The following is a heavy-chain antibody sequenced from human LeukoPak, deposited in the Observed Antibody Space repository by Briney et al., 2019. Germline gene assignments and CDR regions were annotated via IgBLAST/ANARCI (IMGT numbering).Heavy chain of an antibody. Sequence: GASVKVSCKASGYTFTSYEINWVRQATGQGLEWMGWMNPNSGNTGYAQKFQGRVTMTRNTSISTAYMGLSSLRSEDTAVYYCARGGSKLGRRDWFDPWGQGTLVTVSS. CDR3: ARGGSKLGRRDWFDP. V-gene: IGHV1-8*01. J-gene: IGHJ5*02. CDR2: MNPNSGNT. CDR1: GYTFTSYE. D-gene: IGHD7-27*01.